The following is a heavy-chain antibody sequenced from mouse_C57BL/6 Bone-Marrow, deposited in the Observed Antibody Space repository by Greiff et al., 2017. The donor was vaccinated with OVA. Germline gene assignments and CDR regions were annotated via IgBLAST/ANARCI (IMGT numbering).Heavy chain of an antibody. CDR1: GYTFTSYW. Sequence: QVQLQQPGAELVKPGASVKMSCKASGYTFTSYWITWVKQRPGQGLEWIGDIYPGSGSTNYNEKFKSKATLTVDTSSSTAYMQLSSLTSEDTAVYYGARWYITAVVVAWGFDVWGTGTTVTVSS. CDR3: ARWYITAVVVAWGFDV. V-gene: IGHV1-55*01. D-gene: IGHD1-1*01. CDR2: IYPGSGST. J-gene: IGHJ1*03.